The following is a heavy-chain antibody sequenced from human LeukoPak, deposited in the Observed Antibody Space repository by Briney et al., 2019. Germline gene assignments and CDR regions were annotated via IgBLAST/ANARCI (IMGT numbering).Heavy chain of an antibody. D-gene: IGHD5-18*01. CDR2: INPSGGST. V-gene: IGHV1-46*01. CDR3: ATAYNYGRDAFDI. CDR1: GYTFTSYY. Sequence: GASVKVSCKASGYTFTSYYMHWVRQAPGQGLERLGIINPSGGSTSNAQKFQGRVTMTRDTSTSTVYMELSSLRSEDTAVYYCATAYNYGRDAFDIWGQGTMVTVSS. J-gene: IGHJ3*02.